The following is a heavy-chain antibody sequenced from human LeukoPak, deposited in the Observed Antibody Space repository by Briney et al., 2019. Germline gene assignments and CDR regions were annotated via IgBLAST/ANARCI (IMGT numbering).Heavy chain of an antibody. Sequence: PGGSLRLSCAASGFTFSSYSMNWVRQAPGKGLEWVSYISSSSSTIYYADSVKGRFTISRDNAKNSLYLQMNSLRAEDTALYYCAKALVEGAFDIWGQGTMVTVSS. D-gene: IGHD2-15*01. CDR3: AKALVEGAFDI. J-gene: IGHJ3*02. CDR1: GFTFSSYS. V-gene: IGHV3-48*04. CDR2: ISSSSSTI.